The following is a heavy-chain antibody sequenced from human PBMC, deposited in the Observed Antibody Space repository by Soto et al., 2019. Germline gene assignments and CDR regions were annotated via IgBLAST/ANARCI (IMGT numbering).Heavy chain of an antibody. D-gene: IGHD2-15*01. V-gene: IGHV3-30*04. J-gene: IGHJ3*01. Sequence: GGSLRLSCAASGFTFSSYAMHGVRQAPGKGLEWVAVISYDGSNKYYADSVKGGFTTSRDNSKNALFLQMNSLTIEDTAVYYCARPSVVAATGRVAACDFWGQGTMVTVSS. CDR3: ARPSVVAATGRVAACDF. CDR2: ISYDGSNK. CDR1: GFTFSSYA.